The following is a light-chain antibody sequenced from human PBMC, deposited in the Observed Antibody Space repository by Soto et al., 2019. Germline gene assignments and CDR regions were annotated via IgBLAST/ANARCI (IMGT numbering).Light chain of an antibody. J-gene: IGKJ1*01. CDR1: QSVSSSY. CDR2: GAS. V-gene: IGKV3-20*01. Sequence: ESVLTQSPGTLSLSPGERATLSCRASQSVSSSYLAWYQQKPGQAPRLLIYGASSRATGIPDRFSGSGSGTDFTLTISRLEPEDFEVYCCQQYGSSRTWTFGQGTKVDIK. CDR3: QQYGSSRTWT.